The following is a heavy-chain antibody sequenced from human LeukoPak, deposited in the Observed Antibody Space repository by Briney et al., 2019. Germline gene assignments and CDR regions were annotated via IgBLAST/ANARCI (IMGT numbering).Heavy chain of an antibody. J-gene: IGHJ4*02. CDR2: INPNSGGT. CDR1: GYTFTGYY. CDR3: ARDGSPFYDSSGYYYEVY. Sequence: GASVTVSCKASGYTFTGYYLHWVRQAPGQGLAWMGRINPNSGGTNYAQNFQGRVTMTRDTSISTAYMELSRLRSDDTAMYYCARDGSPFYDSSGYYYEVYWGQGTLVSVSS. D-gene: IGHD3-22*01. V-gene: IGHV1-2*06.